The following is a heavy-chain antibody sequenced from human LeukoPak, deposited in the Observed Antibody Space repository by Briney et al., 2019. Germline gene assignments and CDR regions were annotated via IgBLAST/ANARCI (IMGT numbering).Heavy chain of an antibody. D-gene: IGHD6-19*01. CDR1: GYTFTSYD. V-gene: IGHV1-8*01. J-gene: IGHJ4*02. CDR2: MNPNSGNT. Sequence: ASVKVSCKASGYTFTSYDINWVRQATGQGLEWMGWMNPNSGNTGYAQKFQGRVTMTRNTSISTAYMELSSLRSDDTAVYYCARDGLVAGLIDYWGQGTLVTVSS. CDR3: ARDGLVAGLIDY.